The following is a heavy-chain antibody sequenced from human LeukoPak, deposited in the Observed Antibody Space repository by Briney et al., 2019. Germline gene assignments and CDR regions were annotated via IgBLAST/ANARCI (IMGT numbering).Heavy chain of an antibody. J-gene: IGHJ3*02. Sequence: GGSLRLSCAASGFTFSSCGMHWVRQAPGKGLEWVAVISYDGSNKYYADSVKGRFTISRDSCKNTLFLEMNSLRAEDTAVYYCAKALTSGWYLDAFNIWGQGTVVTVSS. D-gene: IGHD6-19*01. CDR2: ISYDGSNK. V-gene: IGHV3-30*18. CDR1: GFTFSSCG. CDR3: AKALTSGWYLDAFNI.